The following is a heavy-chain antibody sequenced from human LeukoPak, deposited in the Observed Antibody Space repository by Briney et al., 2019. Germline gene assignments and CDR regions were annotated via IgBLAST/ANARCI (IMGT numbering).Heavy chain of an antibody. J-gene: IGHJ4*02. D-gene: IGHD2-2*01. Sequence: PGGSLRLSCAASGFTFSTYAMHWVRQAPGKGLEWVAVIWYDGNNKYYADSVKGRFTISRDNSKNTLYLQMNSPRVEDTAVYYCARGSSSVTLPGDWGQGTLVAVSS. CDR3: ARGSSSVTLPGD. V-gene: IGHV3-33*01. CDR2: IWYDGNNK. CDR1: GFTFSTYA.